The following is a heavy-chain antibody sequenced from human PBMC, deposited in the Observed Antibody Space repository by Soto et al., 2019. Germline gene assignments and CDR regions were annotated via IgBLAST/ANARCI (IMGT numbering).Heavy chain of an antibody. Sequence: VHLLQSGGEVKKPGASVKVSCNTSGYIFTNYAINWVRQAPGQGLEWMGWISAYNGDTKYAQRFQGRLTVTADPSTTTAYMELGSLRSDDTAVYYCARDGRAFSIFGETMDVWGQGTTVTVSS. V-gene: IGHV1-18*01. J-gene: IGHJ6*02. D-gene: IGHD3-3*01. CDR2: ISAYNGDT. CDR3: ARDGRAFSIFGETMDV. CDR1: GYIFTNYA.